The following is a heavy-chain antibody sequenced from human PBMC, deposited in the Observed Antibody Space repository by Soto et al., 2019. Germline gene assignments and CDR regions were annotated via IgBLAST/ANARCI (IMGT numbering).Heavy chain of an antibody. CDR3: AISYCSSTSCYGRHPYNWFDP. Sequence: ASVKVSCKASGYTFTSYGISWVRQAPGQGLEWMGWISAYNGNTNYAQKLQGRVTMTTDTSTSTAYMELRSLRSDDTAVYYCAISYCSSTSCYGRHPYNWFDPWGQGTLVTVSS. CDR1: GYTFTSYG. D-gene: IGHD2-2*01. V-gene: IGHV1-18*01. J-gene: IGHJ5*02. CDR2: ISAYNGNT.